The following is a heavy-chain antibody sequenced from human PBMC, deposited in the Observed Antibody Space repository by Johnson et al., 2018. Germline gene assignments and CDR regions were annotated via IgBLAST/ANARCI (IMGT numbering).Heavy chain of an antibody. J-gene: IGHJ3*02. D-gene: IGHD4-23*01. Sequence: VQLQESGGGLVQPGESLRLSCTASGITLNTYDIHWIRQAAGKGLEWLSYISGSGSTRYYADYVKGRFTVSTDTAKNSGILQMNSLRDEDTGVYYCRRWGGNTDIWGQGTMVTVSS. CDR2: ISGSGSTR. CDR1: GITLNTYD. V-gene: IGHV3-48*02. CDR3: RRWGGNTDI.